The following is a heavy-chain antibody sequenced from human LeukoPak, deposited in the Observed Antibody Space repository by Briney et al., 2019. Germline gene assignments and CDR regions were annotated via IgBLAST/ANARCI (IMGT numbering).Heavy chain of an antibody. CDR3: ARVPSQDIVVVVAASPGYFQH. CDR2: INPNSGGT. CDR1: GYTFTGYY. J-gene: IGHJ1*01. D-gene: IGHD2-15*01. V-gene: IGHV1-2*02. Sequence: ASVKVSCKASGYTFTGYYMHWVRQAPGQGLEWMGWINPNSGGTNYAQKFQGRVTMTRDTSISTAYMELSRLRSDDTAVYYCARVPSQDIVVVVAASPGYFQHWGQGTLVTVPS.